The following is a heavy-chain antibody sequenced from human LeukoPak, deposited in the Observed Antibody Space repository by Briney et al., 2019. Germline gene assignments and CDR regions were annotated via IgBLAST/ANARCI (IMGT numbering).Heavy chain of an antibody. CDR3: ARGEDYYGSGPFDY. V-gene: IGHV4-4*07. CDR2: IYTSGST. Sequence: SETLSLTCTVSGGSISSYYWSWIRQPAGKGLEWIGRIYTSGSTNYNPSLKSRVTVSVDTSKNQFSLKLSSVTAADTAVYYCARGEDYYGSGPFDYWGQGTLVTVSS. CDR1: GGSISSYY. J-gene: IGHJ4*02. D-gene: IGHD3-10*01.